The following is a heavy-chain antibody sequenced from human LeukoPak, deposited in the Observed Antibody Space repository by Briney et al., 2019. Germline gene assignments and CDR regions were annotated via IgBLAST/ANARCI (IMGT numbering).Heavy chain of an antibody. CDR3: ARDLVGAIIDY. V-gene: IGHV3-7*01. D-gene: IGHD1-26*01. Sequence: GGSLRLSCAAPGFTFSSYWMSWVRQAPGKGLEWVANIKQDGSEKYYVDSVKGRFTISRDNAKNSLYLQMNSLRAEDTAVYYCARDLVGAIIDYWGQGTLVTVSS. J-gene: IGHJ4*02. CDR1: GFTFSSYW. CDR2: IKQDGSEK.